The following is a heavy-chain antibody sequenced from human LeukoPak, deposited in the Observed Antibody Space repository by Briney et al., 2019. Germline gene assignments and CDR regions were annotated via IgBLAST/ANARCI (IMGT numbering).Heavy chain of an antibody. D-gene: IGHD3-22*01. CDR1: GFTLNSYG. V-gene: IGHV3-48*04. CDR3: ARDPPGGSSGYYYSFDY. Sequence: PGGSLRLSCAASGFTLNSYGMNWVRQAPGKGLEWISSISSNGNTIYYADSVKGRFIISRDNAKNSLYLQMNSLRAEDTAVYYCARDPPGGSSGYYYSFDYWGQGTLVTVSS. J-gene: IGHJ4*02. CDR2: ISSNGNTI.